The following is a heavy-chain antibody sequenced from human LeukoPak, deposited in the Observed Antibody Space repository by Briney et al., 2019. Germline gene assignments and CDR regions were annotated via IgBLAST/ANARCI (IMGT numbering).Heavy chain of an antibody. Sequence: SVKVSCKASGGAFSSYTISWVRQAPGQGLEWMGRIIPILGIANYAQKFQGRVTITADKSTSTAYMELSSLRSEDTAVYYCARDPVFCSSTSCREYFQHWGQGTLVTVSS. CDR1: GGAFSSYT. J-gene: IGHJ1*01. CDR3: ARDPVFCSSTSCREYFQH. D-gene: IGHD2-2*01. CDR2: IIPILGIA. V-gene: IGHV1-69*04.